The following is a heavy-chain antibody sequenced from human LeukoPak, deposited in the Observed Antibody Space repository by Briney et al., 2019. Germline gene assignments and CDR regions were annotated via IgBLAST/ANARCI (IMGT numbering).Heavy chain of an antibody. V-gene: IGHV1-2*02. Sequence: ASVKVSCKASGYTFTGYYMHWVRQAPGQGLEWMGWINPNSGGTNYAQKFQGRVSITRNTSINTAYMELSSLRSEDTAVYYCAKGYSFGYANCFDPWGQGTLVTVSS. CDR2: INPNSGGT. CDR3: AKGYSFGYANCFDP. CDR1: GYTFTGYY. D-gene: IGHD5-18*01. J-gene: IGHJ5*02.